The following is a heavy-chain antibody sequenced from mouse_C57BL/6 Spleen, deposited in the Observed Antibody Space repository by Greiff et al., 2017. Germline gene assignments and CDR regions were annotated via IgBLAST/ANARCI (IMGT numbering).Heavy chain of an antibody. CDR3: ARSTGAMDY. CDR1: GYTFTSYW. Sequence: QVQLQQPGAELVMPGASVKLSCKASGYTFTSYWMHWVKQRPGQGLEWIGEIDPSDSYTNYNQKFKGKSTLTVDKSSSTAYMQLSSLASEDSAVYYCARSTGAMDYWGQGTSVTVSS. CDR2: IDPSDSYT. J-gene: IGHJ4*01. D-gene: IGHD1-1*01. V-gene: IGHV1-69*01.